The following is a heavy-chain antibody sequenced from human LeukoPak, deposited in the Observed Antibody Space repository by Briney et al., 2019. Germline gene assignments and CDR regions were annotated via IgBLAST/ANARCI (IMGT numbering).Heavy chain of an antibody. CDR2: INPAGTET. CDR3: ARFGYVAAVDL. D-gene: IGHD2-15*01. J-gene: IGHJ4*02. V-gene: IGHV3-7*01. Sequence: PGGSLRLSCAASGFSFSAYWMTWVRQAPGTGLEWVANINPAGTETYYVDPVKGRFTISRDNAKNLLYLQMNSLGAEDTAVYYCARFGYVAAVDLWGQGTLVTVSS. CDR1: GFSFSAYW.